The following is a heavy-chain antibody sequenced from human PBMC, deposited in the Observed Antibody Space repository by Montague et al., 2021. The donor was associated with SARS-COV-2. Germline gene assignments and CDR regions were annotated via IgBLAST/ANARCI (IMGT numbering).Heavy chain of an antibody. D-gene: IGHD4-17*01. Sequence: TLSLTCTVSGGSIRSGCYYWSWIRQPAGKGLEWIGRIYSSGSTNSNPNLKSRVTMSVDTSQNQFSLKVSSVTAADTAVYYCARDYGDYSYYYGLDVWGQGTTVTVSS. J-gene: IGHJ6*02. V-gene: IGHV4-61*02. CDR3: ARDYGDYSYYYGLDV. CDR2: IYSSGST. CDR1: GGSIRSGCYY.